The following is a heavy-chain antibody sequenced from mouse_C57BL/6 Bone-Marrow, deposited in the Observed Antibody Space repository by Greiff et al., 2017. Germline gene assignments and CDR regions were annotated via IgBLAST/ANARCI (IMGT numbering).Heavy chain of an antibody. D-gene: IGHD1-1*01. Sequence: QVQLQQPGAELVKPGASVKLSCKASGYTFTSYWLQWVKQRPGQGLEWIGEIDPSDSYTNNNQKFKGKATLTVDTSSSTAYMQLSSLTSEDSAVYYCARGYYYGSSLDYWGQGTTLTGSS. CDR1: GYTFTSYW. V-gene: IGHV1-50*01. CDR3: ARGYYYGSSLDY. CDR2: IDPSDSYT. J-gene: IGHJ2*01.